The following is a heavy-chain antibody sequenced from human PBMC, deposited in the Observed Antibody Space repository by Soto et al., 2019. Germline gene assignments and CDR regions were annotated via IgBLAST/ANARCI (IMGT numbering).Heavy chain of an antibody. D-gene: IGHD6-6*01. CDR3: SRDYIRSRSDSYYGMDF. Sequence: EVQLVESGGGLVQPGGSLRLSCAASGFTFSSYSMNWVRQAPGKGLEWVSYISSSSSTIYYADSVKGRVTISRDNSKNSLYLQVNSLTDDYWAVDYCSRDYIRSRSDSYYGMDFWGQGTPVTVSS. J-gene: IGHJ6*02. CDR2: ISSSSSTI. CDR1: GFTFSSYS. V-gene: IGHV3-48*02.